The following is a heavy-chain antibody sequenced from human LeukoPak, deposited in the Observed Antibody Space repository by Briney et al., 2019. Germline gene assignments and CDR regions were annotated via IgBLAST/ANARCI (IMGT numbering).Heavy chain of an antibody. J-gene: IGHJ4*02. CDR1: GGSISSGSYY. Sequence: PSQTLSLTCTVSGGSISSGSYYWSWIRQPAGKGLEWIGRIYTSGSTNYNPSLKSRVTISVDTSKNQFSLKLSSVTAADTAVYYCARDLRGGYYYDSWYFDYWGQGTLVTVSP. CDR3: ARDLRGGYYYDSWYFDY. D-gene: IGHD3-22*01. CDR2: IYTSGST. V-gene: IGHV4-61*02.